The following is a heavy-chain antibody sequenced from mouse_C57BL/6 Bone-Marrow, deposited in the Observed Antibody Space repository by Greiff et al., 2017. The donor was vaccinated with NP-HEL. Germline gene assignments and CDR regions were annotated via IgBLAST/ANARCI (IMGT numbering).Heavy chain of an antibody. J-gene: IGHJ2*01. D-gene: IGHD2-1*01. CDR3: AVGNFIY. CDR1: GYSITSGYY. V-gene: IGHV3-6*01. CDR2: ISYDGSN. Sequence: EVKLEESGPGLVKPSQSLSLTCSVTGYSITSGYYWNWIRQFPGNKLEWMGYISYDGSNNYNPSLKNRISITRDTSKNQFFLKLNSVTTEDTATYYCAVGNFIYWGQGTTLTVSS.